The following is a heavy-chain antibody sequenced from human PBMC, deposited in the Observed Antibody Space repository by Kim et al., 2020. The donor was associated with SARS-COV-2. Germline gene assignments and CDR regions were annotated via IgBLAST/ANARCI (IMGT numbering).Heavy chain of an antibody. CDR3: ARDGDSSGYFDY. J-gene: IGHJ4*02. Sequence: YYTPSLKSRITISVDTAKNQFSLKLSSVTAADTAVYYCARDGDSSGYFDYWGQGTLVTVSS. D-gene: IGHD3-22*01. V-gene: IGHV4-31*02.